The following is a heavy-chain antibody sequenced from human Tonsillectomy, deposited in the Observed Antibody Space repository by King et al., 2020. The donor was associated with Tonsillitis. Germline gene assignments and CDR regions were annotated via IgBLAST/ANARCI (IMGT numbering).Heavy chain of an antibody. Sequence: QLVQSGGGVVQPGRSLRLSCAASGFTFSDCGMHLGRQAPGKGLYWVAAISYDGSDKDYGDSVMGRFTIYRDNSRNTLYLQLNSLRAVDTAVYYCVKEGGAQYCSSATCSADHWGQGTLVTVSS. V-gene: IGHV3-30*18. J-gene: IGHJ4*02. CDR3: VKEGGAQYCSSATCSADH. CDR1: GFTFSDCG. D-gene: IGHD2-2*01. CDR2: ISYDGSDK.